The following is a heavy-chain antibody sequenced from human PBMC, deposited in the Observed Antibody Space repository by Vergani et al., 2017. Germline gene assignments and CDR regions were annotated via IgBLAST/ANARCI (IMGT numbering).Heavy chain of an antibody. CDR3: TTVRVGPTTTFDY. CDR2: IKSKTDGGTR. J-gene: IGHJ4*02. CDR1: GFTFDDYA. Sequence: EVQLVESGGGLVQPGRSLRLSCAASGFTFDDYAMHWVRQAPGKGLEWVGRIKSKTDGGTRDYAAPVKGRFTISREDSKNTLYLQMNSLKTEDTAVYYCTTVRVGPTTTFDYWGQGSLVTVSS. V-gene: IGHV3-15*01. D-gene: IGHD1-26*01.